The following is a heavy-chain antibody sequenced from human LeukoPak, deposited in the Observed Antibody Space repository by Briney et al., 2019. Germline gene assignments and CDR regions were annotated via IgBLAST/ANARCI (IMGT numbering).Heavy chain of an antibody. D-gene: IGHD4-17*01. J-gene: IGHJ4*02. CDR1: GGSISSSY. CDR3: ARGIESYGDYGY. Sequence: SETLSLTCTVSGGSISSSYWSWIRQPPGKGLEWIAYMYNSGSTNYNPSLKSRVTISIDTSKNQFSLKLSSLTAADTAIYYCARGIESYGDYGYWGQGILVTVSS. CDR2: MYNSGST. V-gene: IGHV4-59*01.